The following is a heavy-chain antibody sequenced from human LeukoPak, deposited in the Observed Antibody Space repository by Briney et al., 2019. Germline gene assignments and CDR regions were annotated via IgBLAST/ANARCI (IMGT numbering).Heavy chain of an antibody. CDR1: GGTFSSYA. CDR3: ARVDGGNLGFQH. D-gene: IGHD4-23*01. V-gene: IGHV1-69*04. CDR2: IIPILGIA. Sequence: ASVEVSCKASGGTFSSYAISWVRQAPGQGLEWMGRIIPILGIANYAQKFQGRVTITADKSTSTAYMELSSLRSEDTAVYYCARVDGGNLGFQHWGQGTLVTVSS. J-gene: IGHJ1*01.